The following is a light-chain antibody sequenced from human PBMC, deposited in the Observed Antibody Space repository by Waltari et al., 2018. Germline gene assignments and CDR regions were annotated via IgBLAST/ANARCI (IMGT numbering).Light chain of an antibody. V-gene: IGKV4-1*01. CDR2: WAP. Sequence: IVMTQSPDSLTVSLGERATVNCKSSQSVLSSSNNKNFLAWYQQKPGQPPKLLIYWAPTRGSGVPDRFSGSGSGTDFTLTISSLQAEDVAVYYCQQYYITPPTFGQGTKVEIK. CDR3: QQYYITPPT. CDR1: QSVLSSSNNKNF. J-gene: IGKJ1*01.